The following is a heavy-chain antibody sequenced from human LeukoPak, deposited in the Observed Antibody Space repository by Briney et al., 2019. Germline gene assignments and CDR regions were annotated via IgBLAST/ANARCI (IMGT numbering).Heavy chain of an antibody. CDR3: ARDNVYGSGTKY. CDR1: GFTFSTNA. V-gene: IGHV3-30-3*01. Sequence: GGSLRLSCAASGFTFSTNAMPWVRKAPGKGREWVAVTSYDEIHKYYADSVKGRFTISRDSANNTLYLQMNSLRAEDTAVYYCARDNVYGSGTKYWGQGTLVTVSS. CDR2: TSYDEIHK. D-gene: IGHD3-10*01. J-gene: IGHJ4*02.